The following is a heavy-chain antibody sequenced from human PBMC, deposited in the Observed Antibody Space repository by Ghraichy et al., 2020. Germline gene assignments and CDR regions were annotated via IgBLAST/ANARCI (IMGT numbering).Heavy chain of an antibody. V-gene: IGHV1-46*01. D-gene: IGHD4-17*01. CDR3: ARDDSGRHDYGDYGYDYFDY. CDR1: GYTFTSYY. Sequence: ASVKVSCKASGYTFTSYYMHWVRQAPGQGLEWMGIINPSGGSTSYAQKFQGRVTMTRDTSTSTVYMELSSLRSEDTAVYYCARDDSGRHDYGDYGYDYFDYWGQGTLVTVSS. J-gene: IGHJ4*02. CDR2: INPSGGST.